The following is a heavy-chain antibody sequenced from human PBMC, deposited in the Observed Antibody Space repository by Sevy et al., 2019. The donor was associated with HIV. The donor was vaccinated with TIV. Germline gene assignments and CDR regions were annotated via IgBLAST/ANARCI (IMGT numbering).Heavy chain of an antibody. CDR1: GFTFSHHN. D-gene: IGHD7-27*01. Sequence: GGSLRLSCAASGFTFSHHNMNWVRQAPGKGLEWISYISKSGSTTYFADSMRGRFTISRDNAKNSLFLEMHSLTDEETAVYYCAREENRELGTIPLDSWGRGIQVTVSS. CDR2: ISKSGSTT. V-gene: IGHV3-48*02. J-gene: IGHJ4*02. CDR3: AREENRELGTIPLDS.